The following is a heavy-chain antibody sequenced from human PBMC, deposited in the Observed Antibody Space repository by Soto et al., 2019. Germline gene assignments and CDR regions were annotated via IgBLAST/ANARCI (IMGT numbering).Heavy chain of an antibody. CDR2: ISSSSYI. CDR1: GFTFSSYS. D-gene: IGHD4-17*01. Sequence: GGSLRLSCAASGFTFSSYSMNWVRQAPGKGLEWVSSISSSSYIYYADSVEGRFTISRDNAKNSLYLQMNSLSAEDTAVYYCASHYGGNSAPDXWGQGTLVTASX. J-gene: IGHJ4*02. V-gene: IGHV3-21*01. CDR3: ASHYGGNSAPDX.